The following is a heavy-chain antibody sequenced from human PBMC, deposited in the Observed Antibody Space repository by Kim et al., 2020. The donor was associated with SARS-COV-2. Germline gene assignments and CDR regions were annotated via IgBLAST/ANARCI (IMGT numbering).Heavy chain of an antibody. CDR2: ISGSGGST. Sequence: GGSLRLSCAASGFTFSSYAMSWVRQAPGKGLEWVSAISGSGGSTYYADSVKGRFTISRDNSKNTLYLQMNSLRAEDTAVYYCARYVWGSYRYIQVSAPGYWGQGTLVTVSS. D-gene: IGHD3-16*02. J-gene: IGHJ4*02. CDR3: ARYVWGSYRYIQVSAPGY. V-gene: IGHV3-23*01. CDR1: GFTFSSYA.